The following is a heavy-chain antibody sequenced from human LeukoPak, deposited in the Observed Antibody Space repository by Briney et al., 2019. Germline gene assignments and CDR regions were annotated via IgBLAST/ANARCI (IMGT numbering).Heavy chain of an antibody. V-gene: IGHV4-30-2*01. CDR2: IYHSGLT. D-gene: IGHD3-3*01. CDR3: AAQPAHYDFWSGYYRRCSYFDY. CDR1: GGSISSGGYS. Sequence: SETLSLTCAVSGGSISSGGYSWSWVRQPPGKGLEWIGYIYHSGLTYYNPALKGRVTISVDTSKNQFSLKLSSVTAADTAVYYCAAQPAHYDFWSGYYRRCSYFDYWGQGTLVTVSS. J-gene: IGHJ4*02.